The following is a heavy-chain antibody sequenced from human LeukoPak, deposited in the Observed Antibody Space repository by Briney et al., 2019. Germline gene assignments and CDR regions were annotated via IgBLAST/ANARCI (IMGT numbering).Heavy chain of an antibody. V-gene: IGHV1-2*02. CDR3: ARDRGSGWGTFWFDP. CDR1: GYTYTGSY. Sequence: GAPVKLFCNASGYTYTGSYTHRVPQSARQRLKCMGWINPNSGGTNYAQKCQGRVTMTRDTSISTAYMELSRLRSDDTAVYYCARDRGSGWGTFWFDPWGQGTLVTVSS. D-gene: IGHD6-25*01. J-gene: IGHJ5*02. CDR2: INPNSGGT.